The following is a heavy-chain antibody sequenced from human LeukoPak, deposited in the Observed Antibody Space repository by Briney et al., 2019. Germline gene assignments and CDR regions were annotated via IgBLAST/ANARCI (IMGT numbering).Heavy chain of an antibody. Sequence: MTGGSLRLSCAASGFTFSDHFMSWVRQAPGKGLEWVSYTSPSGSTIYYADSVKGRFAISRDNAKNSLYLQMSNLRAEDRAVYYCARDGAAAGTDYYYYMDVWGKGTTVTVSS. CDR1: GFTFSDHF. CDR2: TSPSGSTI. V-gene: IGHV3-11*04. D-gene: IGHD6-13*01. J-gene: IGHJ6*03. CDR3: ARDGAAAGTDYYYYMDV.